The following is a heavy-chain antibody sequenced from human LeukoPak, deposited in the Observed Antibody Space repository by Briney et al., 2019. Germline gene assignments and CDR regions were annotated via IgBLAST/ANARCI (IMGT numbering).Heavy chain of an antibody. CDR1: GGTFCSYA. CDR3: VVDCTNGVCYEGYNWFDP. CDR2: IIPIFGTA. J-gene: IGHJ5*02. V-gene: IGHV1-69*05. Sequence: SVKVSCKASGGTFCSYAISWVRQAPGHGLEWMGGIIPIFGTANYAQKFQGRVTITTDESTSTAYMELSSLRSEDTAVYYCVVDCTNGVCYEGYNWFDPWGQGALVTVSS. D-gene: IGHD2-8*01.